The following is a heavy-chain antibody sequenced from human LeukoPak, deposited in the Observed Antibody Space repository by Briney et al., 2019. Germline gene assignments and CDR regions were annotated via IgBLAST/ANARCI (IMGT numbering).Heavy chain of an antibody. V-gene: IGHV3-49*04. CDR3: TRGPNHGSGSPFDY. Sequence: QPGGSLRLSCAASGFTFSSYSMNWVRQAPGKGLEWVGFIRSKAYGGTTEYAASVKGRFTISRDDSKSIAYLQMNSLKTEDTAVYYCTRGPNHGSGSPFDYWGQGTLVTVSS. D-gene: IGHD3-10*01. J-gene: IGHJ4*02. CDR2: IRSKAYGGTT. CDR1: GFTFSSYS.